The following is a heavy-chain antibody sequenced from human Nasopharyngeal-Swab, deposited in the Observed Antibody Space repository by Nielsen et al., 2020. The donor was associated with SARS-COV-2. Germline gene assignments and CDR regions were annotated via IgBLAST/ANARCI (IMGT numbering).Heavy chain of an antibody. Sequence: SLKISCETSGFTFDDYAMYWVRQAPGKGLEWVSGISWNGNIRGHADSLEGRFTISRDNAKSSLYLQMNSLRVEDTALYYCARENNWEALRYIDLWGHGTLVTVSS. CDR2: ISWNGNIR. CDR3: ARENNWEALRYIDL. D-gene: IGHD1-20*01. CDR1: GFTFDDYA. J-gene: IGHJ2*01. V-gene: IGHV3-9*01.